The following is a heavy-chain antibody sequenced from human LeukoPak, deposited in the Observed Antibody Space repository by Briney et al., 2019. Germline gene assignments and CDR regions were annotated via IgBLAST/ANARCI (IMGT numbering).Heavy chain of an antibody. D-gene: IGHD3-22*01. J-gene: IGHJ4*02. CDR2: IYPGDSDT. Sequence: GESLKISCKGSGYSFTSYWIGWVRQMPGEGLAWMGIIYPGDSDTRYSPSFQGQVTISADKSINTACLQWSSLKASDTAMYYCAKFYYDSSGYYPYFDYWGQGTLVTVSS. CDR3: AKFYYDSSGYYPYFDY. V-gene: IGHV5-51*01. CDR1: GYSFTSYW.